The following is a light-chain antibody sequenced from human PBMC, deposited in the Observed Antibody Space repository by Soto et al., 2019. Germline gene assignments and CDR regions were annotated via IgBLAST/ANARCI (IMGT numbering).Light chain of an antibody. CDR1: SSNIGAGYD. CDR2: GNS. V-gene: IGLV1-40*01. J-gene: IGLJ2*01. Sequence: QSVLTQPPSVSGAPGQRVTISCTGSSSNIGAGYDVHWYQQLPGTAPKLLIYGNSNRPSGVPDRFSGSKSGTSASLAITGLRAQAEADDYCQSCANGLSGLFGAGTKLTVL. CDR3: QSCANGLSGL.